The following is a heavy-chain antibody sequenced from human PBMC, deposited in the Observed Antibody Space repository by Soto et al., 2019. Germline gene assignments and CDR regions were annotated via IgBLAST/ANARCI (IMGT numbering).Heavy chain of an antibody. CDR3: AKGGLEWQLNLLYYYGMDV. CDR1: GFTFSSYA. V-gene: IGHV3-23*01. CDR2: ISGSGGST. D-gene: IGHD3-3*01. Sequence: EVQLLESGGGLVQPGGSLRLSCAASGFTFSSYAMSWVRQAPGKGLEWVSAISGSGGSTYYADSVKGRFTISSDNSKNTLYLQMNSLRAEDTAVYYCAKGGLEWQLNLLYYYGMDVWGQGTTVTVSS. J-gene: IGHJ6*02.